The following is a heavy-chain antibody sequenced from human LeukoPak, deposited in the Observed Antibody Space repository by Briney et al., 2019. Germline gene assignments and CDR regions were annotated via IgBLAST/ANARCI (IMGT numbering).Heavy chain of an antibody. Sequence: HSGGSLTLSCAASGFTFSRDAMSWVRQAPGKGLEWVSSISTSGGSTYHADSVKGRFTISRDNSRHTLYLQMDILRADNTAVYYCAKHPDCANDACTEGDYWGQGTLVTVSS. D-gene: IGHD2-8*01. J-gene: IGHJ4*02. CDR3: AKHPDCANDACTEGDY. CDR2: ISTSGGST. CDR1: GFTFSRDA. V-gene: IGHV3-23*01.